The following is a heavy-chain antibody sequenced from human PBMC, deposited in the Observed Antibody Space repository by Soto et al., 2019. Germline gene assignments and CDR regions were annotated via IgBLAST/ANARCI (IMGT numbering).Heavy chain of an antibody. V-gene: IGHV4-34*01. J-gene: IGHJ4*02. Sequence: PSETLSLTCAVYGGSFNGYYWSWIRQPPGKGLEWIGEINHSGSTNYNPSLKSRVTISVDTSKNQFSLKLSSVTAADTAVYYCASTFVGIAVAGYFDYWGQGTLVTVSS. CDR1: GGSFNGYY. CDR2: INHSGST. CDR3: ASTFVGIAVAGYFDY. D-gene: IGHD6-19*01.